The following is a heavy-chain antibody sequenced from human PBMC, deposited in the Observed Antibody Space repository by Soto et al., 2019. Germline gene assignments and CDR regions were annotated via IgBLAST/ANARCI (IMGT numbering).Heavy chain of an antibody. CDR2: INHSGST. V-gene: IGHV4-34*01. Sequence: LSLTCAVYGGSFSGYYWSWIRQPPGKGLEWIGEINHSGSTNYNPSLKSRVTISVDTSKNQFSLKLSSVTAADTAVYYCARGRGVLRYFDWLPNWFDPWGQGTLVTVSS. CDR1: GGSFSGYY. CDR3: ARGRGVLRYFDWLPNWFDP. D-gene: IGHD3-9*01. J-gene: IGHJ5*02.